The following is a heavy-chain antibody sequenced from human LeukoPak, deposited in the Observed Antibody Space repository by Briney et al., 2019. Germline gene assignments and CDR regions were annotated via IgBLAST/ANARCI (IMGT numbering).Heavy chain of an antibody. V-gene: IGHV4-39*01. D-gene: IGHD2-15*01. CDR2: LLYTGNT. Sequence: GSLRLSCTVAGGSISSSFHYWDWIRQAPGKGLEWMGSLLYTGNTWYNPSLKSRITMSVDTSKNQFSLRLSSVNAADRALYYCARRGSGNGGTYAGMDVWGQGTSVTVSS. J-gene: IGHJ6*02. CDR3: ARRGSGNGGTYAGMDV. CDR1: GGSISSSFHY.